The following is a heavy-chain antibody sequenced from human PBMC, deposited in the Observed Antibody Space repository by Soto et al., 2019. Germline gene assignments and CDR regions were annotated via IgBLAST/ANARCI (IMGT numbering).Heavy chain of an antibody. D-gene: IGHD3-9*01. J-gene: IGHJ4*02. CDR3: ARSLTGYYCFDY. V-gene: IGHV1-69*02. Sequence: QVQLVQSGAEVKKPGSSVKVSCKASGGTFSSYTISWVRQAPGQGLEWMGRIIPILGIANYAQKFQGRVTITADKSTSTAYMELSSLRSEDTAVYYCARSLTGYYCFDYWGQGTLVTVSS. CDR1: GGTFSSYT. CDR2: IIPILGIA.